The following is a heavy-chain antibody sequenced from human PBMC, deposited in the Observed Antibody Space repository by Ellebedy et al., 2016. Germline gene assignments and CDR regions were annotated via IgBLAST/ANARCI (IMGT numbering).Heavy chain of an antibody. CDR2: ISGSGAST. J-gene: IGHJ3*01. CDR1: GFTFSNYA. D-gene: IGHD7-27*01. CDR3: ARETGEWDPFDV. V-gene: IGHV3-23*01. Sequence: GGSLRLXXAASGFTFSNYAVSWVRQAPGKGLEWVSSISGSGASTDYADSVKGRFTVSREDARNSLYLQMNSLRAGDTAVYYCARETGEWDPFDVWGQGTMVTVSS.